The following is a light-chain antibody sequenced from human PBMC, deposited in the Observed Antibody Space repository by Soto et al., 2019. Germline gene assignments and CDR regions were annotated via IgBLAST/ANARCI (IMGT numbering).Light chain of an antibody. CDR1: SSDVGTYNL. Sequence: QSALTQPASVSGSPGQSITISCTGTSSDVGTYNLVSWYQQHPGKAPKLIISEGTERPSGVSNRFSGSKSGNTASLTISGLQAEDEAQYYCCSYAGSSTYVVFGGGTKLTVL. J-gene: IGLJ2*01. V-gene: IGLV2-23*01. CDR2: EGT. CDR3: CSYAGSSTYVV.